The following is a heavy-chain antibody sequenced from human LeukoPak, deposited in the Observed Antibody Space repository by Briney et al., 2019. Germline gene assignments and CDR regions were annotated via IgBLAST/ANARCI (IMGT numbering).Heavy chain of an antibody. D-gene: IGHD6-19*01. CDR1: GYTFTGYY. CDR3: ARDPFKGRWLVGYYYYYYMDV. CDR2: INPNSGGT. V-gene: IGHV1-2*02. Sequence: EASVKVSCKASGYTFTGYYMHWVRQAPGQGLEWMGWINPNSGGTNYAQKFQGRVTMTRDTSIGTAYMELSRLRSDDTAVYYCARDPFKGRWLVGYYYYYYMDVWGKGTTVTVSS. J-gene: IGHJ6*03.